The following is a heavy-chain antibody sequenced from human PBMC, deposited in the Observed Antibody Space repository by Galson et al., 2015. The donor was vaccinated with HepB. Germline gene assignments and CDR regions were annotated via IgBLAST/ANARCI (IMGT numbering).Heavy chain of an antibody. D-gene: IGHD2-21*02. CDR1: GPTLSTYT. CDR2: ISSTSNV. V-gene: IGHV3-69-1*01. J-gene: IGHJ3*01. Sequence: SLRLSCAASGPTLSTYTMNWVRQAPGKGLEWVSSISSTSNVNYADSVKGRFTISRDNAKNSLYLQMNSLRVEDTAVYYCARDRYGDYAFDVWGQGSMVTVSS. CDR3: ARDRYGDYAFDV.